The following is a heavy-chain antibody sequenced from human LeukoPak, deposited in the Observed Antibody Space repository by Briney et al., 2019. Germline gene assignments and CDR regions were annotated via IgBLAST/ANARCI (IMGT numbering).Heavy chain of an antibody. CDR2: IYYSGST. CDR3: ASGLYSSGWGFDP. D-gene: IGHD6-19*01. CDR1: GDSISSDNSY. Sequence: SETLSLTCTVSGDSISSDNSYWGWIRQPPGKGLEWIGSIYYSGSTYYNPSLKSRVTISVDTSKNQFSLKLSSVTAADTAVYYCASGLYSSGWGFDPWGQGTLVTVSS. V-gene: IGHV4-39*01. J-gene: IGHJ5*02.